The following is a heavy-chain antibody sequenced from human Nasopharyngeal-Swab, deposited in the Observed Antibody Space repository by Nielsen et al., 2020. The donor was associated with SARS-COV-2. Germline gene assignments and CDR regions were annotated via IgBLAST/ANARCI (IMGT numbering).Heavy chain of an antibody. V-gene: IGHV3-30*18. D-gene: IGHD3-16*01. CDR1: GFTFSSYG. J-gene: IGHJ4*02. CDR3: AKDWGKLDY. Sequence: GGSLRLSCAASGFTFSSYGMHWVRQAPGKGLEWVAVISSDGTNKYYADSVKGRFIISRDNSKNTLYLQMNSLRDEDTAVYYCAKDWGKLDYWGQGTLVTVSS. CDR2: ISSDGTNK.